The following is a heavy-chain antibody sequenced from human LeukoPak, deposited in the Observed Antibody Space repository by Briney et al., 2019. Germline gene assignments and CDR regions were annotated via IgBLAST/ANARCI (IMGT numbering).Heavy chain of an antibody. CDR2: FDTDTSIA. J-gene: IGHJ4*02. V-gene: IGHV3-74*01. CDR1: GFSLFNSW. Sequence: GGSLRLSCAASGFSLFNSWVHWLRQAPGKGPVWVSHFDTDTSIASFADSVRGRFTISRDNAKNTLYLQMNSLRAEDTAVYYCARDVGVVVPAAPDIVATSFDYWGQGTLVTVSS. D-gene: IGHD2-2*01. CDR3: ARDVGVVVPAAPDIVATSFDY.